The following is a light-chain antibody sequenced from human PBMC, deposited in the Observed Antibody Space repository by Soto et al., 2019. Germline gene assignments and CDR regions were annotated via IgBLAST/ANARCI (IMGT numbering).Light chain of an antibody. J-gene: IGKJ3*01. CDR1: QSVRNNY. Sequence: IVLTQSPDTLSSSPGERRTLSCRASQSVRNNYLAWYQLKPGQAPRLLIYETYRRATGIPDRFSGSGSGTDFTLTISRLEAEDFAVYYCQQRGTFGPGAKVDIK. CDR2: ETY. V-gene: IGKV3D-20*02. CDR3: QQRGT.